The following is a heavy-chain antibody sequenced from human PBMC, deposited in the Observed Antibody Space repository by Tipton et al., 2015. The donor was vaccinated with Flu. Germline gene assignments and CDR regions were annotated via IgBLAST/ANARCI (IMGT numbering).Heavy chain of an antibody. CDR1: GGSISSSSYY. V-gene: IGHV4-39*01. D-gene: IGHD6-13*01. Sequence: LRLSCTVSGGSISSSSYYWGWIRQPPGKGLEWIGSIYYSGSTYYNPSLKSRVTISVDTSKNQFSLKLSSVTAADTAVYYCARARTTTYSSQPWKDYWGQGTLVTVSS. CDR3: ARARTTTYSSQPWKDY. CDR2: IYYSGST. J-gene: IGHJ4*02.